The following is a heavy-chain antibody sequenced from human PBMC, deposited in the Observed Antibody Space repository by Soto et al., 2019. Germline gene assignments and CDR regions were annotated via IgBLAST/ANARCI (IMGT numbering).Heavy chain of an antibody. CDR3: ARELAVAGTGWFDP. CDR1: GGSISSGGYY. Sequence: PSETLSLTCTVSGGSISSGGYYWSWIRQHPGKGLEWIGYIYYSGSTYYNPSLKSRVTISVDTSKNQFSLKLSSVTAADTAVYYCARELAVAGTGWFDPWGQGTLVTVSS. CDR2: IYYSGST. V-gene: IGHV4-31*03. J-gene: IGHJ5*02. D-gene: IGHD6-19*01.